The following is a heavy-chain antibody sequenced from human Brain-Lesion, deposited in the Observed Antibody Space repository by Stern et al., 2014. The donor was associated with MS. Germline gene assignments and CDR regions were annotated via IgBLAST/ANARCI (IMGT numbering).Heavy chain of an antibody. CDR1: GGSISSSNHY. J-gene: IGHJ4*02. D-gene: IGHD6-19*01. CDR3: ARLVAGFYFDF. Sequence: QLQMQESGPGLVKPSETLSLTCTVSGGSISSSNHYWGWIRQPPGKGLEWIGAIYYSGTTSYTPSLKSRVTISVATSKTQFSLNLSSVTAADTAVYYCARLVAGFYFDFWGPGSPVTVSS. V-gene: IGHV4-39*01. CDR2: IYYSGTT.